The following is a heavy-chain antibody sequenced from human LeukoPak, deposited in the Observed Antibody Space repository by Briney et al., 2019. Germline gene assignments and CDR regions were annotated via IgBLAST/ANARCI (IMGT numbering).Heavy chain of an antibody. Sequence: PGRSLRLSCAASGFTFSSSGMHWVRQAPGKGLEWVAVISYDGSRIYYADSVKGRFTVSRDNSKSTPNLQMNSLRAEDTAVYYCVKDRSSSWSFDYWGQGTLVTVSS. CDR2: ISYDGSRI. CDR1: GFTFSSSG. J-gene: IGHJ4*02. V-gene: IGHV3-30*18. D-gene: IGHD6-13*01. CDR3: VKDRSSSWSFDY.